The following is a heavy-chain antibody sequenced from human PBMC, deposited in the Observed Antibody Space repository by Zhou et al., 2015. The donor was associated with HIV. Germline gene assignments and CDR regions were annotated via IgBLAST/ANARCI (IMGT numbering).Heavy chain of an antibody. D-gene: IGHD3/OR15-3a*01. CDR1: GFTFSDFY. V-gene: IGHV3-11*04. J-gene: IGHJ6*03. Sequence: QVQLVESGGGLVKPGGSLRLSCAASGFTFSDFYMTWIRQAPGKGLEWVSHISSSGNTIYYGDSVEGRFTISRDNARKSLYLQMNSLRAEDTAVYYCARAKMEATYDLWTAGPYAGYMDVWGTRDHGHRLV. CDR3: ARAKMEATYDLWTAGPYAGYMDV. CDR2: ISSSGNTI.